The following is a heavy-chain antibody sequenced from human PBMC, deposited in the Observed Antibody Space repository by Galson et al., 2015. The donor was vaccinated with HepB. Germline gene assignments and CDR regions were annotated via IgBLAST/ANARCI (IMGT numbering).Heavy chain of an antibody. J-gene: IGHJ4*02. CDR1: GFTFSTYN. D-gene: IGHD2-2*01. CDR3: ARDADAARSTLDY. V-gene: IGHV3-33*08. Sequence: SLRLSCAASGFTFSTYNMHWVRQAPGKGLEWVTVIWYAGSHKFYADSVKGRFTVSRDNSKNTLYLEMNSLRAEDTAIYYCARDADAARSTLDYWGQGTLVTVSS. CDR2: IWYAGSHK.